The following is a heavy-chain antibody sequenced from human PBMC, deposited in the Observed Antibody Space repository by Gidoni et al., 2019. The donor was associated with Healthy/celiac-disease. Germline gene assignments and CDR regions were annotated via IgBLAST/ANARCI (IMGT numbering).Heavy chain of an antibody. V-gene: IGHV3-66*01. CDR2: IYSGGST. J-gene: IGHJ5*02. CDR3: ARDNVDDILTGYFPNWFDP. CDR1: GFTVSSNY. Sequence: EVQLVESGGGLVQPGGSLRLPCAASGFTVSSNYMSWVRQAPGKGLGWVSVIYSGGSTYYADSVKGRFTISRDNSKNTLYLQMNSLRAEDTAVYYCARDNVDDILTGYFPNWFDPWGQGTLVTVSS. D-gene: IGHD3-9*01.